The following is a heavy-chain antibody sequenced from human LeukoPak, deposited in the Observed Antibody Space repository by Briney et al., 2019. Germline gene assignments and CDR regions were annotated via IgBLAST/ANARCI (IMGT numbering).Heavy chain of an antibody. CDR3: ARGGDDILTGYYSDYYYMDV. D-gene: IGHD3-9*01. V-gene: IGHV4-4*07. Sequence: PSETLSLTCTVSGGSISSYYWSWIRQPAGKGLEWIGRIYTSGSTNYNPSLKSRVTMSVDTSKNQFSLKLSSVTAADTAVYYCARGGDDILTGYYSDYYYMDVWGKGTTVTVSS. CDR1: GGSISSYY. J-gene: IGHJ6*03. CDR2: IYTSGST.